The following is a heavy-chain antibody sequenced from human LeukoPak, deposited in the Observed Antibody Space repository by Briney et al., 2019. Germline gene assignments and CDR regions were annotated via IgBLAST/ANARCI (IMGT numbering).Heavy chain of an antibody. CDR2: IYYSGRT. J-gene: IGHJ5*02. CDR1: AGSISSSNYY. V-gene: IGHV4-39*01. Sequence: SESLSLTCSVSAGSISSSNYYWGWIRQPPGKGLEWIGSIYYSGRTYYNPSLKSRVTISVDTSKKQFSLKLSSVTAADTAVYYCARGRPDGSGSYYKFDPWGQGTLVTVSS. CDR3: ARGRPDGSGSYYKFDP. D-gene: IGHD3-10*01.